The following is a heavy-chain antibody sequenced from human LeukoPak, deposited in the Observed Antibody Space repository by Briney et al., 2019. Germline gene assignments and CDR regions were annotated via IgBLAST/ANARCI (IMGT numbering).Heavy chain of an antibody. CDR3: AKFRGYSYGPIGY. V-gene: IGHV3-23*01. CDR2: ISGSGGST. CDR1: GFTFSSYS. J-gene: IGHJ4*02. D-gene: IGHD5-18*01. Sequence: QPGGSLRLSCAASGFTFSSYSMNWVRQAPGKGLEWVSAISGSGGSTFYADSVKGRFTISRDNSKNTLYLQMNSLRAEDTAVYYCAKFRGYSYGPIGYWGQGTLVTVSS.